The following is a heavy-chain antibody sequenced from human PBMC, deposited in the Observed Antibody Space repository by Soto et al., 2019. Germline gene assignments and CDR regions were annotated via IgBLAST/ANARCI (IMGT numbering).Heavy chain of an antibody. J-gene: IGHJ3*02. CDR1: GFTFSSYA. V-gene: IGHV3-30-3*01. CDR2: ISYDGSNK. CDR3: ARECSGGSCYPDAFDI. Sequence: GGSLRLSCAASGFTFSSYAMHWVRQAPGKGLEWVAVISYDGSNKYYADSVKGRFTISRDNSKNTLYLQMNSLRAEDTAVYYCARECSGGSCYPDAFDIWGQGTMVTVS. D-gene: IGHD2-15*01.